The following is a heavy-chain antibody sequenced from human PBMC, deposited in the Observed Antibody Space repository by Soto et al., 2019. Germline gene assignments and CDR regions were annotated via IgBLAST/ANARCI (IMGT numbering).Heavy chain of an antibody. V-gene: IGHV1-69*02. CDR3: ARNIYDYGDYFDY. D-gene: IGHD4-17*01. CDR1: GGTFSSYT. Sequence: QVPLVQSGAEVKKPGSSVKVSCKASGGTFSSYTISWVRQAPGQGLEWMGRIIPILGIANYAQKFQGRVTITADKSTSTAYMELSSLRSEDTAVYYCARNIYDYGDYFDYWGQGTLVTVSS. CDR2: IIPILGIA. J-gene: IGHJ4*02.